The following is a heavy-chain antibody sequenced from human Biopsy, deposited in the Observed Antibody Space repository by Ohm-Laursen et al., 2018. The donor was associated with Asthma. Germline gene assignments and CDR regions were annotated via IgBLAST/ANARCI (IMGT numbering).Heavy chain of an antibody. CDR1: GGTFSSYA. D-gene: IGHD1-7*01. Sequence: SSVKVSCKASGGTFSSYAISWVRQAPGQGLEWMGGIIPIFGTANYAQKFQGRVTITADESTSTAYMELSSLRSEDTAVYYCARDPHNSYLASLRTKFNYYYYGMDVWGQGTTITVSS. J-gene: IGHJ6*02. CDR3: ARDPHNSYLASLRTKFNYYYYGMDV. V-gene: IGHV1-69*01. CDR2: IIPIFGTA.